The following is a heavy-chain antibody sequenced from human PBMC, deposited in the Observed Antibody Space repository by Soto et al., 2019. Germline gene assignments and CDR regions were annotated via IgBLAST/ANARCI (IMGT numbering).Heavy chain of an antibody. V-gene: IGHV4-39*01. D-gene: IGHD3-3*01. CDR2: IYYSGST. Sequence: QLQLQESGPGLVKPSETLSLTCTVSGGSISSSSYYWGWIRQPPGKGLEWIGSIYYSGSTYYNPSLKSRVTVPVDTTKNQFSLKLSSVTAADTAVYYSARFVRFLEWLPHQAAFASWGQGTMVTVSS. J-gene: IGHJ3*02. CDR1: GGSISSSSYY. CDR3: ARFVRFLEWLPHQAAFAS.